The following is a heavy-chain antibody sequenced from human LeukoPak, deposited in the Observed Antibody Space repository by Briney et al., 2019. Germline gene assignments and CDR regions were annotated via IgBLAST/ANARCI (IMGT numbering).Heavy chain of an antibody. CDR1: GGSFSGYY. D-gene: IGHD2-15*01. CDR3: ARGLGYCSGGSCYSS. CDR2: INHSGST. Sequence: PSETLSLTCAVYGGSFSGYYWSWIRQPPGKGLEWIGEINHSGSTNCNPSLKSRVTISVDTSKNQFSLKLSSVTAADTAVYYCARGLGYCSGGSCYSSWGQGTLVTVSS. J-gene: IGHJ4*02. V-gene: IGHV4-34*01.